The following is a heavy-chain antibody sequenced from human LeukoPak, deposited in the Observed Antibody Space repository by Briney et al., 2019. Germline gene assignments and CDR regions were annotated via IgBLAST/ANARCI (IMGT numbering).Heavy chain of an antibody. CDR2: ISHDGSNK. J-gene: IGHJ6*02. D-gene: IGHD3-10*01. CDR1: GFTFSSYG. CDR3: AREGEWFGDGMDV. Sequence: GGSLRLSCAASGFTFSSYGMHWVRQAPGKGLEWVAVISHDGSNKYNADSVKGRFTISRDNSKNTLYLQMNSLRAEDTAVYYCAREGEWFGDGMDVWGQGTTVTVSS. V-gene: IGHV3-30*03.